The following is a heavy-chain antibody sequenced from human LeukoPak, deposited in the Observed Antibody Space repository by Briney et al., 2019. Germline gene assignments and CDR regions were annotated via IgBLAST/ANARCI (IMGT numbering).Heavy chain of an antibody. J-gene: IGHJ4*02. Sequence: GSLRLSCAASGFTFSDYYMSWIRQPPGKGLEWIGEINHSGSTNYNPSLKSRVTISVDTSKNQFSLKLSSVTAADTAVYYCASPGAVAPYYFDYWGQGTLVTVSS. V-gene: IGHV4-34*01. D-gene: IGHD6-19*01. CDR3: ASPGAVAPYYFDY. CDR1: GFTFSDYY. CDR2: INHSGST.